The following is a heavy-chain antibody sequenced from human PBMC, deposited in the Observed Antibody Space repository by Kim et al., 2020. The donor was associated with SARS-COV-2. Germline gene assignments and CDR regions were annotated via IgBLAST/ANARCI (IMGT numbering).Heavy chain of an antibody. CDR1: GFRFGDYI. V-gene: IGHV3-49*03. CDR2: ISGKADGGTT. Sequence: GGSLRLSCTSSGFRFGDYIMSWSRQAPGEGLEWVAFISGKADGGTTEYAASVKGRFTISRDDSKNIAYLEMSSLRTDDTAVYFCSRGIYGTSYYFDSWGQGTLVTVSS. J-gene: IGHJ4*02. CDR3: SRGIYGTSYYFDS. D-gene: IGHD3-16*01.